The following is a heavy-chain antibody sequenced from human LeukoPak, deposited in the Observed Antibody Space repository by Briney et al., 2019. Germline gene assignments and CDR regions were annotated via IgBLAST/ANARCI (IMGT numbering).Heavy chain of an antibody. J-gene: IGHJ4*02. CDR3: AKGSRDGSISVFGVIFFFDY. CDR1: GFTFSNYV. Sequence: GGSLRLSCAASGFTFSNYVMSWVRQAPGKGLEWVSAISGSGGSTYYADSVKGRFTISRDNSKNTLFLQMNSLRAEDTAVYYCAKGSRDGSISVFGVIFFFDYWGQGTLVTVSS. V-gene: IGHV3-23*01. D-gene: IGHD3-3*01. CDR2: ISGSGGST.